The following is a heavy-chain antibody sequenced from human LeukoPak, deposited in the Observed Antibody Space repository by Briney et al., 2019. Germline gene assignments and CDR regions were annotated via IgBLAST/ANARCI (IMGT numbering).Heavy chain of an antibody. V-gene: IGHV1-58*02. CDR1: GFTFTSSA. J-gene: IGHJ3*02. CDR2: IVVGSGNT. Sequence: SVKVSCKASGFTFTSSAMQWVRQARGQRLEWIGWIVVGSGNTNYAQKFQERVTITRDMSTSTAYMELSSLRSKDTAVYYCATHSSSWYDHDAFDIWGQGTMVSVSS. D-gene: IGHD6-13*01. CDR3: ATHSSSWYDHDAFDI.